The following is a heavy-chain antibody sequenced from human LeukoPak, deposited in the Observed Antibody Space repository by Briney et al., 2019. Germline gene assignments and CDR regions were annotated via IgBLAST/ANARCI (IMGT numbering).Heavy chain of an antibody. CDR2: ISYDGSNK. J-gene: IGHJ4*02. D-gene: IGHD4-17*01. CDR3: ARDYGDYYFDY. V-gene: IGHV3-30-3*01. CDR1: GFTFSSYA. Sequence: PGGSLSLSCAASGFTFSSYAMHWVRQAPGKGLEWVAVISYDGSNKYYADSVKGRFTISRDNSKNTLYLQMNSLRAEDTAVYYCARDYGDYYFDYWGQGTLVTVSS.